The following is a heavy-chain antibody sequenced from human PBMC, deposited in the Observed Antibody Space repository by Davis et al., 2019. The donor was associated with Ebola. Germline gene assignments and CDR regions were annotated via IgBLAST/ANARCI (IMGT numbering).Heavy chain of an antibody. D-gene: IGHD2-15*01. CDR2: IYPADSDA. J-gene: IGHJ6*03. CDR1: GYRFASNW. CDR3: ARFGGYSYMDV. Sequence: GESLKISCQASGYRFASNWIGWVRQLSGRGLEWMGIIYPADSDAKYSPSFQGQVSISVDMSINTAYLEWSSLKASDTAVYYCARFGGYSYMDVWGKGTTVIASS. V-gene: IGHV5-51*01.